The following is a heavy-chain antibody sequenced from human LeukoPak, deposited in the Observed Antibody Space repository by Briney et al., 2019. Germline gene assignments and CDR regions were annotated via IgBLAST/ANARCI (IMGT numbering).Heavy chain of an antibody. Sequence: SEILSLTRAVSAGSISSYYWSWIRQPPGKGLEWIGCIYYSGSTNYNPSLKSRVTISVDTSKNQFSLKLSSVTAADTAVYYCARDVREDYGDYYYYALDVWGQGTTVTVSS. V-gene: IGHV4-59*01. CDR2: IYYSGST. CDR3: ARDVREDYGDYYYYALDV. J-gene: IGHJ6*02. CDR1: AGSISSYY. D-gene: IGHD4-17*01.